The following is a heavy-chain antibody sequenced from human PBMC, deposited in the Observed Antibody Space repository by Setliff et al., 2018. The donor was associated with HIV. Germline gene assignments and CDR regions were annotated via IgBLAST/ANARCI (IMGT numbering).Heavy chain of an antibody. CDR3: AKGLSGPFDY. CDR2: ISSSGGTI. CDR1: GFTFRNYE. V-gene: IGHV3-48*03. Sequence: GGSLRLSCAASGFTFRNYEMNWVRQAPGKGLEWVSHISSSGGTINYADSVRGRFNISRDNAENSLYLEINNVRVEDTAIYFCAKGLSGPFDYWGQGTLVTVSS. D-gene: IGHD3-16*02. J-gene: IGHJ4*02.